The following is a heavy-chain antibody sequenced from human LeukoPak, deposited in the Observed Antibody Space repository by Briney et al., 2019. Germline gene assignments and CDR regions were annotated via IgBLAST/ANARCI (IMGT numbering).Heavy chain of an antibody. J-gene: IGHJ5*02. CDR3: ARAPQYYYGSGSYRWFDP. D-gene: IGHD3-10*01. Sequence: SETLSLTCTVSGYSISTGYYWDWIRQPPGKGLEWIGEINHSGSTNYNPSLKSRVTISVDTSKNQFSLKLSSVTAADTAVYYCARAPQYYYGSGSYRWFDPWGQGTLVTVSS. CDR1: GYSISTGYY. CDR2: INHSGST. V-gene: IGHV4-38-2*02.